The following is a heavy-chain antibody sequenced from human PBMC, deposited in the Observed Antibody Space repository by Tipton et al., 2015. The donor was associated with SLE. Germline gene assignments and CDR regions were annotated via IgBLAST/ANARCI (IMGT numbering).Heavy chain of an antibody. D-gene: IGHD6-19*01. V-gene: IGHV4-39*01. CDR1: GGSISSSSYY. Sequence: TLSLTCIVSGGSISSSSYYWGWIRQPPGKGLEWIGSIYYSGSTYYNPSLKSRVTIFVDTSKNQFSLKLSSVTAADTAVYYCARRVAVAFDLWGRGTLVTASS. CDR2: IYYSGST. CDR3: ARRVAVAFDL. J-gene: IGHJ2*01.